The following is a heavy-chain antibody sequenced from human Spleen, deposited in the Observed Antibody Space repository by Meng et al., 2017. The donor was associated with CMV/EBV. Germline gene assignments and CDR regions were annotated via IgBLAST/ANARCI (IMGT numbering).Heavy chain of an antibody. Sequence: GGSLRLSCAASGFTFSSYWMSWVRQAPGKGLEWVANMKQDGSEKFYVDSVKGRFTISRDNSNKTVYLQMNRLRAEDTAIYYCAKSRNGYGGEDHWGQGMLVTVSS. CDR3: AKSRNGYGGEDH. D-gene: IGHD5-12*01. J-gene: IGHJ4*02. CDR2: MKQDGSEK. V-gene: IGHV3-7*03. CDR1: GFTFSSYW.